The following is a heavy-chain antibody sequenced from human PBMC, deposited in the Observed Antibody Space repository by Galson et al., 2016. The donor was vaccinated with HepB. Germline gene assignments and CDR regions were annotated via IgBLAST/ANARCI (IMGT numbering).Heavy chain of an antibody. Sequence: SLRLSCAASGFTFSSYGMHWVRQAPGKGLEWVAVIWYDGNNKYYADSVKGRFTISRDNSKKMLYLQMNSPRAEDTAIYYCAKDLLPSGAGREDYFDYWGQGTLVTVSS. CDR2: IWYDGNNK. J-gene: IGHJ4*02. V-gene: IGHV3-33*06. CDR1: GFTFSSYG. D-gene: IGHD6-19*01. CDR3: AKDLLPSGAGREDYFDY.